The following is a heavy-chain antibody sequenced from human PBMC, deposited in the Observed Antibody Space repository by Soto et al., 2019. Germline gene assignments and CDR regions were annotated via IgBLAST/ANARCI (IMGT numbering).Heavy chain of an antibody. CDR1: GYTFTSYD. CDR2: MNPNSGNT. CDR3: ARDSGSSAPFDY. D-gene: IGHD1-26*01. V-gene: IGHV1-8*01. J-gene: IGHJ4*02. Sequence: ASVKVSCKASGYTFTSYDINWVRQATGQGLEWMGWMNPNSGNTGYAQKFQGRVTMTRNTSISTAYMELSSLRSEDTAVYYCARDSGSSAPFDYWGQGTLVTASS.